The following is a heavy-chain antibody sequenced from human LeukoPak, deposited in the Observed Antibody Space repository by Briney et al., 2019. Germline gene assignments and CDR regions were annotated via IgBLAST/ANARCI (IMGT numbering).Heavy chain of an antibody. CDR2: IRSSSTYI. CDR1: GFTFSTYS. Sequence: PGGSLRLSCAASGFTFSTYSMNWVRQAPGKGLEWVSSIRSSSTYIYYADSVKGRFTISRDNAKNSLYLQMNSLRAEDTAVYYCARDAKSSLGAFDIWGQGTMVTVSS. D-gene: IGHD4/OR15-4a*01. V-gene: IGHV3-21*01. CDR3: ARDAKSSLGAFDI. J-gene: IGHJ3*02.